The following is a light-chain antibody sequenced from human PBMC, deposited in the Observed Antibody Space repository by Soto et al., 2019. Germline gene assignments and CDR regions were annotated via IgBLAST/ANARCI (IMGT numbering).Light chain of an antibody. CDR3: QQYGSSSPWT. CDR1: QSVSSSY. V-gene: IGKV3-20*01. J-gene: IGKJ1*01. CDR2: GAS. Sequence: EIVLTQSPGTLSLSPGERATLSCRASQSVSSSYLAWYQQKPGQAPRLLIYGASSRATGIPDRFSGSGSGTDFTLTISSLEPEDFEVYYCQQYGSSSPWTFGQGTKVEIK.